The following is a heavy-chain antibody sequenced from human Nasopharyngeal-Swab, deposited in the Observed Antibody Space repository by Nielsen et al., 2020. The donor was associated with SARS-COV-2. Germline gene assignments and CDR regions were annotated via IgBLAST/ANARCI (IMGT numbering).Heavy chain of an antibody. CDR1: GYTFTSYY. J-gene: IGHJ6*02. Sequence: ASVKVSCKASGYTFTSYYMHWVRQAPGQGLEWMGIINPSGGSTSYAQKFQGRVTMTRDTSTSTVYMELSSLRAEDTAVYYCARGGRGGFPDAYYYGMDVWGQGTTVTVSS. CDR2: INPSGGST. CDR3: ARGGRGGFPDAYYYGMDV. D-gene: IGHD3-16*01. V-gene: IGHV1-46*01.